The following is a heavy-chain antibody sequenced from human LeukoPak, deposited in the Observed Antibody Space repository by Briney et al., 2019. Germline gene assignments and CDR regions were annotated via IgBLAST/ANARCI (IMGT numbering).Heavy chain of an antibody. Sequence: GGSLRLSCAASGFTFSSYSMNWVRQAPGKGLEWVSSISSSSSYIYYAASVKGRFTISRDNAKNSLYLQMNSLRAEDTAVYYCARGYPRIAVAGGPGLGMDVWGQGTTVTVSS. V-gene: IGHV3-21*01. CDR1: GFTFSSYS. CDR2: ISSSSSYI. D-gene: IGHD6-19*01. J-gene: IGHJ6*02. CDR3: ARGYPRIAVAGGPGLGMDV.